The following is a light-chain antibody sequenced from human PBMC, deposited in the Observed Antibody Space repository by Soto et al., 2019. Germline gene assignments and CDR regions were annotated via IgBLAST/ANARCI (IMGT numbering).Light chain of an antibody. Sequence: QSALTQPASVSGSPGQSITISCTGTSSDVGGYNYVSWYQQHPGKAPKLMIYDVSNRPSGVSNRFSGSKSGNTASLTIPGLQAEDESDYYCSSYPSRSTLDVFGTGTKVTVL. CDR3: SSYPSRSTLDV. V-gene: IGLV2-14*01. CDR1: SSDVGGYNY. J-gene: IGLJ1*01. CDR2: DVS.